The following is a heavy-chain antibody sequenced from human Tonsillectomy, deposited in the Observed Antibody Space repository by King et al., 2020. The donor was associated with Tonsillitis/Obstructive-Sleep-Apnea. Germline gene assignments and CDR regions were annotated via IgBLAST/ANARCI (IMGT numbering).Heavy chain of an antibody. CDR3: VRVSRRYSGDHEESYFDH. CDR1: GFTFDDRG. CDR2: INWNGGST. V-gene: IGHV3-20*01. D-gene: IGHD4-17*01. Sequence: VQLVESGGGVVRPGGSLRLSCAASGFTFDDRGMSWVRHAPGKGLEWVSSINWNGGSTTYADSVKGRFTISRDNAKNSLFLQMNSLRVEDTALYHCVRVSRRYSGDHEESYFDHLGQGTLVTVSS. J-gene: IGHJ4*02.